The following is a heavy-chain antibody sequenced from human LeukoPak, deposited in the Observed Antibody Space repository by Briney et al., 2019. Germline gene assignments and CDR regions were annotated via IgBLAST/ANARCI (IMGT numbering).Heavy chain of an antibody. CDR1: GFTFNNYA. J-gene: IGHJ4*02. CDR3: ARDTDLRGFDY. Sequence: GGSLRLSCAASGFTFNNYAMNWVRQAPGKGLEWVSSISGGGETTYHADSAKGRFTISRDNAKNSLYLQMNSLRAEDTAVYYCARDTDLRGFDYWGQGTLVTVSS. CDR2: ISGGGETT. D-gene: IGHD4-17*01. V-gene: IGHV3-23*01.